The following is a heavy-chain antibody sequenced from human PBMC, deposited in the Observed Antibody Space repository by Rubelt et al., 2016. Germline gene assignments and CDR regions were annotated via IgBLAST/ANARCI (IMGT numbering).Heavy chain of an antibody. J-gene: IGHJ1*01. Sequence: QVQLVQSGAEVRKPGASVKVSCKASGYTFTGYGVSWVRQAPGQGLDWMGWISPYNGNTNYAQSLQGRVTMTKDTSTSPAYMGLRSLRSEDTAGHYCARDSEQLVLWGQGTLVTVSS. CDR3: ARDSEQLVL. D-gene: IGHD6-6*01. CDR1: GYTFTGYG. CDR2: ISPYNGNT. V-gene: IGHV1-18*01.